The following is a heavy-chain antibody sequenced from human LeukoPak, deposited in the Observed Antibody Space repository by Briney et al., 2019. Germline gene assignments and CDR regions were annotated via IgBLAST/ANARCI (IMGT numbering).Heavy chain of an antibody. V-gene: IGHV3-30*18. J-gene: IGHJ3*02. CDR2: ISYDGSNK. CDR1: GFTFSSYG. D-gene: IGHD3-16*01. Sequence: GGSLRLSCATSGFTFSSYGMHWVRQAPGKGLEWAAIISYDGSNKYYADSVKGRFTISRDNSKNTLYLQMNSLRAEDTAVYYCAKDYYDYIWGSFSGDAFDIWRQGTMVTVSS. CDR3: AKDYYDYIWGSFSGDAFDI.